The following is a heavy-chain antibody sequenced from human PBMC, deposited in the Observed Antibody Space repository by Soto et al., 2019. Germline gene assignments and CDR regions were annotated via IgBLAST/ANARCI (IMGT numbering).Heavy chain of an antibody. CDR2: ISSSSSTI. CDR1: GFTFSSYS. CDR3: ARDCREYSSNQFDP. Sequence: GGSLRLSCAASGFTFSSYSMNWVRQAPGKGLEWVSYISSSSSTIYYADSVKGRFTISRDNAKNSLYLQMNSLRDEDTAVYYCARDCREYSSNQFDPWGQGTLVTVSS. D-gene: IGHD6-6*01. J-gene: IGHJ5*02. V-gene: IGHV3-48*02.